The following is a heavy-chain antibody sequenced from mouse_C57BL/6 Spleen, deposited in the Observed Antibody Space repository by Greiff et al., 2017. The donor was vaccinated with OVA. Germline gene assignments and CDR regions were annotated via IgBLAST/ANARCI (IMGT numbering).Heavy chain of an antibody. CDR2: IDPSDSYT. Sequence: QVQLQQPGAELVKPGASVKLSCKASGYTFTSYWMQWVKQRPGQGLEWIGEIDPSDSYTNYNQKFKGKATLTVDTSSSTAYMQLSSLTSEDSAVYYCARSRNGNYPVDYWGQGTTLTVSS. CDR3: ARSRNGNYPVDY. CDR1: GYTFTSYW. D-gene: IGHD2-1*01. J-gene: IGHJ2*01. V-gene: IGHV1-50*01.